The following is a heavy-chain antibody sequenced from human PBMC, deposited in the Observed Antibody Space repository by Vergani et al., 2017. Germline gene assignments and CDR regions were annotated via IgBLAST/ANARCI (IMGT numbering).Heavy chain of an antibody. CDR3: ARDPSTAMANNWFDP. J-gene: IGHJ5*02. CDR2: IYYSGST. Sequence: QVQLQESGPGLVKPSETLSLTCTVSGGSISSYYWSWIRQPPGKGLEWIGYIYYSGSTNYNPSLKSRVTISVDTSKNQFSLKLSSVTAADTAVYYCARDPSTAMANNWFDPWGQGTLVTVSS. V-gene: IGHV4-59*01. CDR1: GGSISSYY. D-gene: IGHD5-18*01.